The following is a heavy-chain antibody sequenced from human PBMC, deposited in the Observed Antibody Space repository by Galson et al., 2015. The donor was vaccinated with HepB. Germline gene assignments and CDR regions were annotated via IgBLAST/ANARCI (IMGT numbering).Heavy chain of an antibody. CDR2: TYYRSMWHN. V-gene: IGHV6-1*01. CDR1: GDSVSSNSAA. J-gene: IGHJ4*02. Sequence: ISGDSVSSNSAAWNWIRQSPSRGLEWLGRTYYRSMWHNEYAVSVKSRISISPDTSKNQFSLQLNSVTPEDTAVYYCARDHGGLDSWGQGTLVTVSS. CDR3: ARDHGGLDS.